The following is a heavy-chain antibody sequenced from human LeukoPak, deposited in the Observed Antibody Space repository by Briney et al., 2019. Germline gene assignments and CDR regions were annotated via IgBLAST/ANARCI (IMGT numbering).Heavy chain of an antibody. J-gene: IGHJ6*03. Sequence: QSGGSLRLSCAASGFPFSSYWMSWVRQAPGKGLEWVSFIRSKAYGGTTEYAASVKGRFTISRDASKSIAYLRMNSLKTEDTAVYYCTRAPGGWNYGYYYYMDVWGKGTTVTVSS. CDR2: IRSKAYGGTT. D-gene: IGHD1-7*01. CDR1: GFPFSSYW. CDR3: TRAPGGWNYGYYYYMDV. V-gene: IGHV3-49*04.